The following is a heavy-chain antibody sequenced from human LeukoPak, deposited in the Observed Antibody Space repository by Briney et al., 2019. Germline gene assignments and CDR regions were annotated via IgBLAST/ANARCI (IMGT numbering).Heavy chain of an antibody. Sequence: GGSLRLSCAASGFTFSSYSMNWVRQAPGKGLEWISYISSSSSTIYYADSVKGRFTISRDNAKNSLYLQMNSLRAEDTAVYYCAREGSYFDYWGQGTLVTVSS. V-gene: IGHV3-48*04. CDR2: ISSSSSTI. J-gene: IGHJ4*02. CDR1: GFTFSSYS. CDR3: AREGSYFDY. D-gene: IGHD2-15*01.